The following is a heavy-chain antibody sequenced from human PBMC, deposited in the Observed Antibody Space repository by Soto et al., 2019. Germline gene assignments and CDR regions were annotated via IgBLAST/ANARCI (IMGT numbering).Heavy chain of an antibody. V-gene: IGHV1-3*01. CDR1: GYTFTSYA. CDR2: INAGNGNT. CDR3: ARAPDDCRSTSCRYYYYYGMDV. J-gene: IGHJ6*02. Sequence: ASVKVSCKASGYTFTSYAMHWVRQAPGQRLEWMGWINAGNGNTKYSQKFQGRVTITRDTSASTAYMELSSLRSEDTAVYYCARAPDDCRSTSCRYYYYYGMDVWGHGTTVTVSS. D-gene: IGHD2-2*01.